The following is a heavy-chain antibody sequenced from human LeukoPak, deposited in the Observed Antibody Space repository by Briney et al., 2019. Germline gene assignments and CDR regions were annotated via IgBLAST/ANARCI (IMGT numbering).Heavy chain of an antibody. CDR1: GFTFSNYA. D-gene: IGHD2-21*02. CDR3: ARDGKHIVVVTAIFDY. Sequence: GGSLRLSCAASGFTFSNYALSWVRQAPGKGLEWVSSISGSGDSTNYADSVKGRFTISRDNSKNTLYLQMNSLRAEDTAVYYCARDGKHIVVVTAIFDYWGQGTLVTVSS. J-gene: IGHJ4*02. CDR2: ISGSGDST. V-gene: IGHV3-23*01.